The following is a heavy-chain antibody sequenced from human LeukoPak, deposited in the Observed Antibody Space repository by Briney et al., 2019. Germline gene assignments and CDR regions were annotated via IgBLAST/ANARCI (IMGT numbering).Heavy chain of an antibody. J-gene: IGHJ6*03. V-gene: IGHV4-59*08. D-gene: IGHD4-23*01. Sequence: SETLSLTCIVSGGFISGYHWSWIRQPPGKGLEWIGYDDDSGNTNYSPSLRSRITVSLDMSKNQFSLKLSSVTAADTAVYYCARGTSTVVTPNYYYYYCMDVWGKGTTVTVSS. CDR2: DDDSGNT. CDR1: GGFISGYH. CDR3: ARGTSTVVTPNYYYYYCMDV.